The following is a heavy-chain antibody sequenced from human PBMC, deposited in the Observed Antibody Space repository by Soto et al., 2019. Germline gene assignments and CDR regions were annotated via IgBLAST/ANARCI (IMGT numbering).Heavy chain of an antibody. V-gene: IGHV1-18*04. J-gene: IGHJ6*02. CDR3: ARDLGSSWYPSYYYGMDV. Sequence: GASVKVSCKASGYTFTSYGISWVRQAPGQGLEWMGWISAYNGNTNYAQKLQGRVTMTTDTSTSTAYVELRSLRSDDTAVYYCARDLGSSWYPSYYYGMDVWGQGTTVTVSS. D-gene: IGHD6-13*01. CDR2: ISAYNGNT. CDR1: GYTFTSYG.